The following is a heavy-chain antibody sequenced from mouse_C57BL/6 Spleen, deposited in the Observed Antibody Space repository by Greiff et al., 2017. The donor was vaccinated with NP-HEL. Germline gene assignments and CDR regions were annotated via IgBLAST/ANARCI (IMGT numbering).Heavy chain of an antibody. CDR3: ARSWSYDYDAGGYYAMDY. CDR1: GYTFTSYW. Sequence: VQLQQPGAELVKPGASVKLSCKASGYTFTSYWMHWVKQRPGQGLEWIGMIHPNSGSTNYNEKFKSKATLTVDKSSSTAYMQLSSLTSEDSAVYYCARSWSYDYDAGGYYAMDYWGQGTSVTVSS. CDR2: IHPNSGST. J-gene: IGHJ4*01. V-gene: IGHV1-64*01. D-gene: IGHD2-4*01.